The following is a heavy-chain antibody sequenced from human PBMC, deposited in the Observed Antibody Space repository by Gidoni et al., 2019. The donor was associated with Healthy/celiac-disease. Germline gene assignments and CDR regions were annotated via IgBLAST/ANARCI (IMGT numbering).Heavy chain of an antibody. V-gene: IGHV4-39*01. CDR1: GGSISSSSYY. Sequence: QLQLQESGPGLVKPSETLSLTCTVSGGSISSSSYYWGWIRQPPGKGLEWIGSIYYSGSTYYNPSLKSRVTISVDTSKNQFSLKLSSVTAADTAVYYCARLGRGWCLDYWGQGTLVTVSS. J-gene: IGHJ4*02. CDR2: IYYSGST. D-gene: IGHD6-19*01. CDR3: ARLGRGWCLDY.